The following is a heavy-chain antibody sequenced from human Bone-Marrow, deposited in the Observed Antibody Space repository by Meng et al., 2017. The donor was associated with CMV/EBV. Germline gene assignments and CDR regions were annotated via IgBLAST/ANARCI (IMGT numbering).Heavy chain of an antibody. J-gene: IGHJ6*02. CDR2: ISAYNGNT. V-gene: IGHV1-18*01. CDR3: ARGAYQLLYYLSDYYYYGMDV. D-gene: IGHD2-2*02. CDR1: GYTFTSYG. Sequence: ASVKVSCKASGYTFTSYGISWVRQAPGQGLEWMGWISAYNGNTNYAQKLQGRVTMTTDTSTSTAYMELRSLRSDDTAVYYCARGAYQLLYYLSDYYYYGMDVWGQGTTGTVSS.